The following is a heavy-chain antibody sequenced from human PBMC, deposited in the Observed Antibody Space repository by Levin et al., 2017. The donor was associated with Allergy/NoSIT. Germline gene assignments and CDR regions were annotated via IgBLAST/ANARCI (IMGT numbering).Heavy chain of an antibody. V-gene: IGHV3-11*01. CDR1: GFTFSDYY. Sequence: PGGSLRLSCAASGFTFSDYYMSWIRQAPGKGLEWVSYISSSGSTIYYADSVKGRFTISRDNAKNSLYLQMNSLRAEDTAVYYCVIVPIAARHRYYYYGMDVWGQGTTVTVSS. D-gene: IGHD6-6*01. CDR2: ISSSGSTI. CDR3: VIVPIAARHRYYYYGMDV. J-gene: IGHJ6*02.